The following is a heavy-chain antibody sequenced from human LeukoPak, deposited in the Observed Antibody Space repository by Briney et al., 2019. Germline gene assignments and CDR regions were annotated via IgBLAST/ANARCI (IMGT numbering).Heavy chain of an antibody. J-gene: IGHJ4*02. Sequence: GGSLRLSCVASGFTFSKYTMSWVRQAPGKGLEWVSGIYGGGSGSTFYAESVKGRFTISRDNSKNTLYLQMNSLRDEDTAIYYCAKDFTPDGIWDIDYWGRGTLITVS. D-gene: IGHD1-14*01. V-gene: IGHV3-23*01. CDR2: IYGGGSGST. CDR3: AKDFTPDGIWDIDY. CDR1: GFTFSKYT.